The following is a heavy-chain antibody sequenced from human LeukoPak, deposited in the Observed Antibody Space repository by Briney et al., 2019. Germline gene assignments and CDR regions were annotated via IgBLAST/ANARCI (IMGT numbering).Heavy chain of an antibody. D-gene: IGHD3-10*01. Sequence: SETLSLTCTVSGGSISSSSYYWGWIRQPPGKGLEWIGSIYYSGSTYYNPSLKSRVTISVDTSKNQFSLKLSSVTAADTAVYYCARHLRGVSPFGYWGQGTLVTVSS. V-gene: IGHV4-39*01. J-gene: IGHJ4*02. CDR2: IYYSGST. CDR1: GGSISSSSYY. CDR3: ARHLRGVSPFGY.